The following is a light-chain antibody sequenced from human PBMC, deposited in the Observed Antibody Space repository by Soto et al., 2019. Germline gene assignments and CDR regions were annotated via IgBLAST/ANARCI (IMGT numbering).Light chain of an antibody. J-gene: IGKJ4*01. CDR1: QSIGIY. CDR2: AAS. CDR3: QQSYSTPLT. Sequence: DIQMTQSPSSLSASVGDRVTITCRASQSIGIYLNWYHQRPGKAPNLLISAASSLQSGVPSRFSGSGSWADFTLTITSLQPEDFATYYCQQSYSTPLTFGGGTKVE. V-gene: IGKV1-39*01.